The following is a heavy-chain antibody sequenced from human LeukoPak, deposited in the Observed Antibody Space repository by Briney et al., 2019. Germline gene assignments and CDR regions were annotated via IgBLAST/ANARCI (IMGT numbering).Heavy chain of an antibody. CDR2: FYTGGST. V-gene: IGHV3-66*02. J-gene: IGHJ6*03. CDR3: AKDMDYYYMDV. Sequence: PGGSLRLSCVASGFTVSSSYMSWVRQAPGKGLEWVSVFYTGGSTFYADSVKGRFTISRDNPKNTLYLQMNSLRAEDTAVYYCAKDMDYYYMDVWGRGTTVTVSS. D-gene: IGHD2-15*01. CDR1: GFTVSSSY.